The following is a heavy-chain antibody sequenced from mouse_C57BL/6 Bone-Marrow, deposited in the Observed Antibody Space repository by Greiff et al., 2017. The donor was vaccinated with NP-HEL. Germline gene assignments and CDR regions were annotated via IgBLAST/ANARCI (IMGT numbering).Heavy chain of an antibody. CDR3: ARRSYYSNYGWYFDV. CDR1: GYTFTSYG. D-gene: IGHD2-5*01. J-gene: IGHJ1*03. Sequence: VQGVESGAELARPGASVKLSCKASGYTFTSYGISWVKQRTGQGLEWIGEIYPRSGNTYYNEKFKGKATLTADKSSSTAYMELRSLTSEDSAVYFCARRSYYSNYGWYFDVWGTGTTVTVSS. V-gene: IGHV1-81*01. CDR2: IYPRSGNT.